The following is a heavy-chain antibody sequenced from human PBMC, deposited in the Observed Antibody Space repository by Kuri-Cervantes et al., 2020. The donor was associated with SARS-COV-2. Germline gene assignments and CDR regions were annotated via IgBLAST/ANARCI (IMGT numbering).Heavy chain of an antibody. Sequence: GSLRLSCTVSGGSISSYYWSWIRQPPGKGLEWIGYIYYSGSTNYNPSLKSRVTISVDTSKNRFSLKLSSVTAADTAVYYCARWPSWSGSIDYWGQGTLVTVSS. CDR2: IYYSGST. CDR3: ARWPSWSGSIDY. J-gene: IGHJ4*02. D-gene: IGHD3-3*01. CDR1: GGSISSYY. V-gene: IGHV4-59*01.